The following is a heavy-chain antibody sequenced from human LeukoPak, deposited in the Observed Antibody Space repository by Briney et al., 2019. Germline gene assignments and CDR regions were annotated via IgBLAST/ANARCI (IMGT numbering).Heavy chain of an antibody. J-gene: IGHJ4*02. Sequence: PGGSLRLSSAASGFTLSSYGMHWVRQAPGKGLEWVALIGYDGSNKYYADSVKGRFTISRDNSKNTLYLQMNRLRAEDSAVYCCARALFNYDSSGLSYWGQGTLVTVSS. V-gene: IGHV3-33*01. CDR2: IGYDGSNK. CDR1: GFTLSSYG. D-gene: IGHD3-22*01. CDR3: ARALFNYDSSGLSY.